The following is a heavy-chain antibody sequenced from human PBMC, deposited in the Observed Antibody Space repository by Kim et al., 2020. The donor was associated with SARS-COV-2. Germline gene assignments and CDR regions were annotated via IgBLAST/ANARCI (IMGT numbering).Heavy chain of an antibody. CDR2: INHSGST. Sequence: SETLSLTCAVYGGSFSGYYWSWIRQPPGKGLEWIGEINHSGSTNYNPSLKSRVTISVDTSKNQFSLKLSSVTAADTAVYYCARDGWEGRARPRWYSVTIGTDYWGQGTLVTVSS. CDR3: ARDGWEGRARPRWYSVTIGTDY. J-gene: IGHJ4*02. V-gene: IGHV4-34*01. D-gene: IGHD6-13*01. CDR1: GGSFSGYY.